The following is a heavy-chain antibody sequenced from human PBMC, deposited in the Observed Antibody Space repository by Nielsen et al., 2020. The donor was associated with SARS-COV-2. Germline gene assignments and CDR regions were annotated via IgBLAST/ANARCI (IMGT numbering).Heavy chain of an antibody. D-gene: IGHD3-9*01. CDR2: IYHSGST. CDR3: ARATVLRYFDWLPLGMDV. J-gene: IGHJ6*02. V-gene: IGHV4-34*09. Sequence: WIRQPPGKGLEWIGEIYHSGSTNYNPSLKSRVTISVDTSKNQFSLKLSSVTAADTAVYYCARATVLRYFDWLPLGMDVWGQGTTVTVSS.